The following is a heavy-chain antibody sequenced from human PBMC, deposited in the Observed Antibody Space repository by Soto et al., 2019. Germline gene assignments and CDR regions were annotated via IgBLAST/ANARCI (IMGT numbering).Heavy chain of an antibody. CDR1: GYTFTSYA. CDR2: INAGNGNT. V-gene: IGHV1-3*01. CDR3: ARAITYYYDSSGSDAFDI. Sequence: ASVKVSCKASGYTFTSYAMHWVRQAPGQRLEWMGWINAGNGNTKYSQNFQGRVTITRDTSASTAYMELSSLRSEDTAVYYCARAITYYYDSSGSDAFDIWGQGTMVTVSS. D-gene: IGHD3-22*01. J-gene: IGHJ3*02.